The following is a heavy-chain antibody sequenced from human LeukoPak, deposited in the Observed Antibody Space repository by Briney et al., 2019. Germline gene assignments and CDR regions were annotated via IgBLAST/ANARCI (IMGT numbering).Heavy chain of an antibody. CDR3: ARGRGYSYGYYYYYYGMDV. CDR1: GGSISSSNW. V-gene: IGHV4-4*02. J-gene: IGHJ6*02. CDR2: IYHSGST. Sequence: SETLSLTCAVSGGSISSSNWWSWVRQPPGKGLEWIGEIYHSGSTNYNPSLKSRATISVDKSKNQFSLKLSSVTAADTAVYYCARGRGYSYGYYYYYYGMDVWGQGTTVTVSS. D-gene: IGHD5-18*01.